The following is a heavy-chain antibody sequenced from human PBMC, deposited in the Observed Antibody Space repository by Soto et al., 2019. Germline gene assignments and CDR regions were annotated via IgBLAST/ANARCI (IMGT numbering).Heavy chain of an antibody. CDR1: GFTFSSYG. V-gene: IGHV3-30*18. CDR2: ISYDGSNT. CDR3: AKEGGLSGSYYISSSYYFDY. D-gene: IGHD1-26*01. Sequence: QVQLVESGGGVVQPGRSLRLSCVASGFTFSSYGMHWVRQAPGKGLEWVAIISYDGSNTYYADSVKGRFTISRDNSKNTLYLQMNSLRAEDTXXYYCAKEGGLSGSYYISSSYYFDYWGQGTLVTVSS. J-gene: IGHJ4*02.